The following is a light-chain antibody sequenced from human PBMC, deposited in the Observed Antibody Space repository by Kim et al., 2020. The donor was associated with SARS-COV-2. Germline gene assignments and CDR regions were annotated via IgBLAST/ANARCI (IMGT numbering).Light chain of an antibody. CDR2: SNN. CDR1: SSNIGSNT. J-gene: IGLJ1*01. V-gene: IGLV1-44*01. Sequence: QRVTTSCSGSSSNIGSNTVNWYQQLPGTAPTLLIYSNNQRPSGVPDRFSGSKSGTSASLAISGLQSEDEADYYCAAWDDSLNGFYVFGTGTKVTVL. CDR3: AAWDDSLNGFYV.